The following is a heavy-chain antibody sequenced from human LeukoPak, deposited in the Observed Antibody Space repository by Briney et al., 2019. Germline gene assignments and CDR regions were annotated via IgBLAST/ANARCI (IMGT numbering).Heavy chain of an antibody. CDR1: GGSISSYY. J-gene: IGHJ4*02. Sequence: SETLSLTCTVSGGSISSYYWSWIRQPPGKGLEWIGYIYYSGSTNYNPSLKSRVTISVDTSKNQFSLRLNSVTAADTAVYYCARGRGRAIAAAGTGLDCWGQGSLVTVSS. CDR3: ARGRGRAIAAAGTGLDC. V-gene: IGHV4-59*01. D-gene: IGHD6-13*01. CDR2: IYYSGST.